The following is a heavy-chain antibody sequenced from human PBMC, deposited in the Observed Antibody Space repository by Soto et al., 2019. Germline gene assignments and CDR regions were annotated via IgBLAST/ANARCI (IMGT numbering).Heavy chain of an antibody. CDR2: ISSDGRIT. CDR3: ASQISSGY. Sequence: EVQLLESGGGLVQPGGSLRLSCAASGFSFSNLWMHWVRQAPGKGLVWVSHISSDGRITNYADSVKGRFIISRDNAKNTLYLQMNILIADDTAMYYCASQISSGYWGRGTLVSVSA. J-gene: IGHJ4*02. CDR1: GFSFSNLW. V-gene: IGHV3-74*01.